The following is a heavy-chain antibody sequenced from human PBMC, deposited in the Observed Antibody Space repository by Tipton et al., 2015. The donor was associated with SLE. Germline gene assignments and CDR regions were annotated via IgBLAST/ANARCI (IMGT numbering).Heavy chain of an antibody. CDR3: ARISENSRYFDH. CDR1: GGSINNYY. V-gene: IGHV4-59*01. Sequence: TLSLTCTVSGGSINNYYWSWIRQPPGKGLEWIGYIYHSGITRYNPSLKSRVSIPVDKSKNQFSLRLNSVTAADTAIYYCARISENSRYFDHWGQGTLVTVSS. D-gene: IGHD6-6*01. CDR2: IYHSGIT. J-gene: IGHJ4*02.